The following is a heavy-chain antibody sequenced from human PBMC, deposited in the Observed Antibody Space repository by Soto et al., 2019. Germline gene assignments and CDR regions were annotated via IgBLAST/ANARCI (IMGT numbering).Heavy chain of an antibody. V-gene: IGHV3-30*18. Sequence: PGGSLRLSCAASGFTFGSYAMTWVRQAPGKGLEWVAVISYDGSNKYQADSVKGRFTISRDNSKNTLYLQMNSLRAEDTAVYYCAKGYYDSSGSYGMDVWGQGTTVTVSS. CDR2: ISYDGSNK. D-gene: IGHD3-22*01. J-gene: IGHJ6*02. CDR3: AKGYYDSSGSYGMDV. CDR1: GFTFGSYA.